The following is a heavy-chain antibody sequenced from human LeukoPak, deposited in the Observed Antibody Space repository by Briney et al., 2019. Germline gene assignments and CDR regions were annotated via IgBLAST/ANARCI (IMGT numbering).Heavy chain of an antibody. Sequence: SETLSLTCTASGGSVSSANYYWSWIRQPPGKGLEWIAYIFYSGSANYNPSLKSRVTMSVDTSKNQFSLKLSSVTAADTAFYYCAASYSSGFPEIDYWGQGTLVTVSS. D-gene: IGHD6-19*01. V-gene: IGHV4-61*01. CDR1: GGSVSSANYY. CDR3: AASYSSGFPEIDY. J-gene: IGHJ4*02. CDR2: IFYSGSA.